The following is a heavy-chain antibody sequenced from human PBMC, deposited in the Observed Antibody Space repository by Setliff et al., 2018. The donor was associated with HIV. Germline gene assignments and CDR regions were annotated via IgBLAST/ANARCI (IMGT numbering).Heavy chain of an antibody. CDR2: ISGYNGNT. V-gene: IGHV1-18*01. CDR3: ARDLKVYAMWGDAFDT. CDR1: PNTFLNYG. Sequence: GASVKVSCKASPNTFLNYGISWVRQAPGQGLEWMGWISGYNGNTNYAEKLQGRVTMTTDTSTSTAYMELRSLRSDDTAVYYCARDLKVYAMWGDAFDTWGQGTMVTVSS. J-gene: IGHJ3*02. D-gene: IGHD2-8*01.